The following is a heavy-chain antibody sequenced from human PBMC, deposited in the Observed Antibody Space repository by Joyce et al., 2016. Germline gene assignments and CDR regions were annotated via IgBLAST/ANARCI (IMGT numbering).Heavy chain of an antibody. CDR1: GYPVIIYI. D-gene: IGHD2-21*02. J-gene: IGHJ5*02. CDR2: VGTFESSP. CDR3: ARGDSFGSRRYFDP. Sequence: QAQLVQSGAQVKAPGASVTLSCEASGYPVIIYIMHWVRQAPGQGLEWMGAVGTFESSPSYAQKFQGRLTMTRDTSTKTIYMELSSLTPDDTAIYYCARGDSFGSRRYFDPWGQGTLVTVSS. V-gene: IGHV1-46*01.